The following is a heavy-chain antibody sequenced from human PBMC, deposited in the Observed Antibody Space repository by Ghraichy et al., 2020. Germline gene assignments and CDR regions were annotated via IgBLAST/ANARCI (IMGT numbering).Heavy chain of an antibody. D-gene: IGHD2-2*01. CDR2: IYYSGST. Sequence: TLSLTCTVSGGSISSSSYYWGWIRQPPGKGLEWIGSIYYSGSTYYNPSLKSRVTISVDTSKNQFSLKLSSVTAADTAVYYCAREPPIQVVPAAPYWYFDLWGRGTLVTVSS. J-gene: IGHJ2*01. CDR3: AREPPIQVVPAAPYWYFDL. CDR1: GGSISSSSYY. V-gene: IGHV4-39*01.